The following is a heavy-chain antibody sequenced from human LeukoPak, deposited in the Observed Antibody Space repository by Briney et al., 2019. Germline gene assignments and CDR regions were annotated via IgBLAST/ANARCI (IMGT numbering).Heavy chain of an antibody. CDR2: TYYRSTWYN. V-gene: IGHV6-1*01. CDR3: ARRLTQYDCFDP. CDR1: GDSVSSNSVT. Sequence: SQTLSLTCAISGDSVSSNSVTWNWIRQSPSRGLEWLGRTYYRSTWYNDYAVSVRGRITVNPDTSKNQFSLYLNSVTPEDTAVYYCARRLTQYDCFDPWGQGILVTVSS. D-gene: IGHD2-2*01. J-gene: IGHJ5*02.